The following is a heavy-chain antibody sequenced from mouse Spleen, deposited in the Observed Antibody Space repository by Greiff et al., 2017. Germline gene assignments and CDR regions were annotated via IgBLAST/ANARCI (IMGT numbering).Heavy chain of an antibody. D-gene: IGHD2-4*01. CDR3: ARQAMITTEAFAY. Sequence: EVQVVESGGGLVKPGGSLKLSCAASGFTFSSYAMSWVRQTPEKRLEWVATISSGGSYTYYPDSVKGRFTISRDNAKNTLYLQMSSLRSEDTAMYYCARQAMITTEAFAYWGQGTLVTVSA. CDR2: ISSGGSYT. J-gene: IGHJ3*01. V-gene: IGHV5-9-3*01. CDR1: GFTFSSYA.